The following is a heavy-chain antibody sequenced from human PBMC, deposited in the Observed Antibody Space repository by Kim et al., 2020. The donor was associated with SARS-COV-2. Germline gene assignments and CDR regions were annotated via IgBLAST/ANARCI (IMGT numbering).Heavy chain of an antibody. CDR3: ATGSGWYNFLYFDY. D-gene: IGHD6-19*01. Sequence: ADSVKGRFTISRDNSKNTLYLQMNSLRAEDTAVYYCATGSGWYNFLYFDYWGQGTLVTVSS. V-gene: IGHV3-30*01. J-gene: IGHJ4*02.